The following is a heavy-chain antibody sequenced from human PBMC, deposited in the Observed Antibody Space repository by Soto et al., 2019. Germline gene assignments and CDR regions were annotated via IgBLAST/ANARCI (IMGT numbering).Heavy chain of an antibody. CDR3: VGRGGGSSGWYGEYYFDY. J-gene: IGHJ4*02. CDR2: IYYSGST. Sequence: SETLSLTCTVSGGSISSYYWSWIRQPPGKGLEWIGYIYYSGSTNYNPSLKSRVTISVNTSKNQFSLKLTFGTPADTAVFYCVGRGGGSSGWYGEYYFDYWGQGTLVTVSS. V-gene: IGHV4-59*01. D-gene: IGHD6-19*01. CDR1: GGSISSYY.